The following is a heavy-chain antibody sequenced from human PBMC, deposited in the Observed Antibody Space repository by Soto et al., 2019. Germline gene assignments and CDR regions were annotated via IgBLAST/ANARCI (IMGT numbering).Heavy chain of an antibody. Sequence: ASVKVSCKASGGTFSSYAISWVRQAPGQGLEWMGGIIPIFGTANYAQKFQGRVTITADESTSTAYMELSSLRSEDTAVYYCARDEPGYYYDSSGYYSNRRAFDIWGQGTMVTVSS. CDR1: GGTFSSYA. CDR2: IIPIFGTA. V-gene: IGHV1-69*13. CDR3: ARDEPGYYYDSSGYYSNRRAFDI. D-gene: IGHD3-22*01. J-gene: IGHJ3*02.